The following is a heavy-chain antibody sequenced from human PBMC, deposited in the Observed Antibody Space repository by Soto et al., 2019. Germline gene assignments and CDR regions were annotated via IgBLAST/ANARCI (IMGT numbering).Heavy chain of an antibody. CDR2: IYYAGTS. Sequence: PSETLSLTCTVSGGSISPYYWTWIRQPPGKGLEWVGYIYYAGTSSYNPSLKSRVTISLETSKNQISLRLTSVTAADTAVYYCARDSVYGSGSYPYWGQGTLVTVSS. CDR1: GGSISPYY. V-gene: IGHV4-59*12. CDR3: ARDSVYGSGSYPY. J-gene: IGHJ4*02. D-gene: IGHD3-10*01.